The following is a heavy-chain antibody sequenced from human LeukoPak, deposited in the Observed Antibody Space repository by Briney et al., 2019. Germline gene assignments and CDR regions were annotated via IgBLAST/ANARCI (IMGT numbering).Heavy chain of an antibody. CDR1: GFTFDDYA. CDR3: AKDRLGDYYFDY. D-gene: IGHD4-17*01. J-gene: IGHJ4*02. CDR2: ISGSGGST. V-gene: IGHV3-23*01. Sequence: GGSLRLSCAASGFTFDDYAMHWVRQAPGKGLEWVSAISGSGGSTYYADSVKGRFTISRDSSKNTLYLQMNSLRAEDTAVYYCAKDRLGDYYFDYWGQGTLVTVSS.